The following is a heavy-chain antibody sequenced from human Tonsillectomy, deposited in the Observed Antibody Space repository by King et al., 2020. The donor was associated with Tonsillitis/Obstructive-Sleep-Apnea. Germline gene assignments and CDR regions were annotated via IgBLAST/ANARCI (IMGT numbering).Heavy chain of an antibody. CDR3: AYSNPGWEYYYYMDV. J-gene: IGHJ6*03. V-gene: IGHV4-59*01. Sequence: QLQESGPGLVKPSETLSLTCTVSGGSISSDYWSWIRQPPGKGLEWIGYIYYSGRTNYNPSLKSRITISVDTSKNQFSLNLSSVTAADTAVYYCAYSNPGWEYYYYMDVWGKGTTVTVSS. D-gene: IGHD4-11*01. CDR2: IYYSGRT. CDR1: GGSISSDY.